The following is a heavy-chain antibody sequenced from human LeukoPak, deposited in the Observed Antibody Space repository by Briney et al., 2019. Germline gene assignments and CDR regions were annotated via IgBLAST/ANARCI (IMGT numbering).Heavy chain of an antibody. D-gene: IGHD3-22*01. CDR1: GGSISSDGYW. Sequence: SETLSLTCTVSGGSISSDGYWWSWIRQHPGKGLEWIAYIYHSGSTYYNPSLKSRADISVDTSKEQFSLTLSSVTAADTAVYYCARDAAYYYDSSGYYGWYFDLWGRGTLVTVSS. J-gene: IGHJ2*01. V-gene: IGHV4-31*03. CDR3: ARDAAYYYDSSGYYGWYFDL. CDR2: IYHSGST.